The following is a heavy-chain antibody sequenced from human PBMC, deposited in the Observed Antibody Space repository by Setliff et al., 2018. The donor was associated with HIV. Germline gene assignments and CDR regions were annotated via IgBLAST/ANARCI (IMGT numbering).Heavy chain of an antibody. D-gene: IGHD3-22*01. CDR1: GYTLGSYD. J-gene: IGHJ6*03. CDR2: MNPNSGNT. CDR3: ARARRDSYDRGRRNHYYIDV. Sequence: ASVKVSCKASGYTLGSYDINWVRQATGQGLEWMGWMNPNSGNTGCAQKFQGRVTMTRDTSVSTAYMELNNLKFEDTAVYYCARARRDSYDRGRRNHYYIDVWGKGTTVTVSS. V-gene: IGHV1-8*02.